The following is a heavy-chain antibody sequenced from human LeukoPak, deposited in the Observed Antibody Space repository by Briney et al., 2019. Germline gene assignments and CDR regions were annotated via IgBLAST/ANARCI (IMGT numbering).Heavy chain of an antibody. J-gene: IGHJ4*02. CDR2: ISGSGGST. CDR1: GFSFSSYW. V-gene: IGHV3-23*01. CDR3: ATTGTHYYFDS. Sequence: GGSLRLSCAASGFSFSSYWMSWVRQAPGKGLEWVSGISGSGGSTFYADSVKGRFTISRDNSKNMLYVRMNSLRAEDTAVYYCATTGTHYYFDSWGQGTLVTVSS. D-gene: IGHD1-1*01.